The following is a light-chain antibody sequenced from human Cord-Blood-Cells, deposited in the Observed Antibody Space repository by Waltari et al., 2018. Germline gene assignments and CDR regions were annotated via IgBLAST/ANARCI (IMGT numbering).Light chain of an antibody. V-gene: IGLV2-23*01. J-gene: IGLJ3*02. CDR2: EGS. Sequence: QSALTQPASVSGSPGPSITISCTGTSSDVGSYNLVSWYQQHPDKAPKLMIYEGSKRHSGVSNRFAGSKSENTASLTITGRQAEDEADYYCCSYAGSSTWVFGGGTKLTVL. CDR1: SSDVGSYNL. CDR3: CSYAGSSTWV.